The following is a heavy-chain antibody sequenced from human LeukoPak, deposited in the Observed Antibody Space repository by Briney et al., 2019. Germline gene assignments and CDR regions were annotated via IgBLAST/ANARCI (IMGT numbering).Heavy chain of an antibody. CDR1: GFTFSSYW. CDR3: TTKVIRGNSGDDYDD. V-gene: IGHV3-7*03. Sequence: GGSLRLSCAASGFTFSSYWMSWVRQAPGKGLEWVANIKQDGSEKYYVDSVKGRFTISRDDSKSTLYLRMNSLRAEDTAVYYCTTKVIRGNSGDDYDDWGQGTLVTVSS. J-gene: IGHJ4*02. D-gene: IGHD5-12*01. CDR2: IKQDGSEK.